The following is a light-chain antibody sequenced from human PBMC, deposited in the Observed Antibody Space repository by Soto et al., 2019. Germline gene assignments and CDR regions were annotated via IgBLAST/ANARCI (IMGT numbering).Light chain of an antibody. CDR3: CSYAGSSTYV. CDR2: EVS. Sequence: PLTSPASVSGSPGHSITISCTGTSSDVGSYNLVSWYQQHPGKAPKLMIYEVSKRPSGVSNRFSGSKSGNTASLTISGLQAEDEADYYCCSYAGSSTYVFGTGTKVTVL. CDR1: SSDVGSYNL. J-gene: IGLJ1*01. V-gene: IGLV2-23*02.